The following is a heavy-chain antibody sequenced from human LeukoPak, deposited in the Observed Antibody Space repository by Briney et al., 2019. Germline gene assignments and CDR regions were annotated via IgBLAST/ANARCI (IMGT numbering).Heavy chain of an antibody. D-gene: IGHD5-24*01. CDR2: IKNDGAVK. J-gene: IGHJ3*02. CDR3: AKDTRRDGYKYGFEAFDI. V-gene: IGHV3-7*03. CDR1: GFTFSYHW. Sequence: GGSLTLSCAASGFTFSYHWMTWVRQAPGKGLEWVANIKNDGAVKNYVDSVKGRFTISRDNAKNSLYLQMNSLRAEDTALYYCAKDTRRDGYKYGFEAFDIWGQGTMVTVSS.